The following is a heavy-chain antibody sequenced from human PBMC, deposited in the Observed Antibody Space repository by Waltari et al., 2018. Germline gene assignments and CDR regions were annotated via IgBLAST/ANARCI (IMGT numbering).Heavy chain of an antibody. V-gene: IGHV3-30-3*01. CDR2: ISYDGSNK. D-gene: IGHD2-2*01. CDR3: ARDHRPAARYYFDY. CDR1: GFTFSSYA. J-gene: IGHJ4*02. Sequence: QVQLVESGGGVVQPGRSLRLSCAASGFTFSSYAMHWVRPAPGKGLEWVAVISYDGSNKYYADSVKGRFTISRDNSKNTLYLQMNSLRAEDTAVYYCARDHRPAARYYFDYWGQGTLVTVSS.